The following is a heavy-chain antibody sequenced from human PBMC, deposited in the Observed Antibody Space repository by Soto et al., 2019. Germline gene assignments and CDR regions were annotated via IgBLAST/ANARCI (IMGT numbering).Heavy chain of an antibody. Sequence: KTSETLSLTCSVSGGSIGGYYWSWIRQPPGKGLEWIGYIYYTGSTSYNPSLKSRVTISVDASKNQFSLKVSSVTAADTAVYYCARVMDGDDGGNAVVYWGQGTLVTVSS. V-gene: IGHV4-59*01. D-gene: IGHD4-17*01. CDR1: GGSIGGYY. CDR3: ARVMDGDDGGNAVVY. J-gene: IGHJ4*02. CDR2: IYYTGST.